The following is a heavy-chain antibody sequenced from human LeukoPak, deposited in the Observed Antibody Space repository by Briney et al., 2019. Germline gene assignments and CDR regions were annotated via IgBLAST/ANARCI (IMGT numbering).Heavy chain of an antibody. CDR1: GFTFSSYA. CDR3: ARGFRGLQQLVPPDY. J-gene: IGHJ4*02. V-gene: IGHV3-30*01. CDR2: ISYDGSNK. D-gene: IGHD6-13*01. Sequence: GRSLRLSCAASGFTFSSYAMHWVRQAPGKGLEWVAVISYDGSNKYYADSVKGRYTISRDIYKNTLYLQENSESAEDTAVYYCARGFRGLQQLVPPDYWGQGTLVTVSS.